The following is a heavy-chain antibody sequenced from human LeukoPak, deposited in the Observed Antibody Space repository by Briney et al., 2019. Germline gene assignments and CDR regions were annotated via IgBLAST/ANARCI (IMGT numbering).Heavy chain of an antibody. CDR3: AKARYSSGWYYFDY. D-gene: IGHD6-19*01. CDR2: ISWDSDSI. J-gene: IGHJ4*02. Sequence: PGRSLRLSCAASGFIFDDYAMHWVRQAPGKGLEWVSGISWDSDSIDYADSVKGRFTISRDNAKNSLYLQMNSLRAEDMALYYCAKARYSSGWYYFDYWGQGTLVTVSS. V-gene: IGHV3-9*03. CDR1: GFIFDDYA.